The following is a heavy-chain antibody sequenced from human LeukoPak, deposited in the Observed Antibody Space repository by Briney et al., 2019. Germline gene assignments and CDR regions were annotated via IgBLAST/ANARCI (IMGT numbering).Heavy chain of an antibody. Sequence: GGSLRLSCAASGFTFSSYSMTWVRQAPGKGLEWVSSISSISSYIYYADSVKGRFTISRDNAKNSLYLQMNSLRAEDTAVYYCAGDTRPATYDSSGYYYAEYYFDYWGQGTLVTVSS. J-gene: IGHJ4*02. CDR3: AGDTRPATYDSSGYYYAEYYFDY. D-gene: IGHD3-22*01. CDR1: GFTFSSYS. V-gene: IGHV3-21*01. CDR2: ISSISSYI.